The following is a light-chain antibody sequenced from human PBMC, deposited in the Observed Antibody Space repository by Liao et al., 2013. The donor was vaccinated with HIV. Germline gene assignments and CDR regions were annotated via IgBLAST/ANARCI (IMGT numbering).Light chain of an antibody. CDR1: TLGDKY. CDR3: QAWDSSTVV. V-gene: IGLV3-1*01. Sequence: YDLTQPPSVSVSPGQTARITCSGGTLGDKYVSWYQQRPGQSPVLVIYENTKRPSGIPERFAGSNSGNTATLTISETQAMDEADYYCQAWDSSTVVFGGGTKLTVL. J-gene: IGLJ3*02. CDR2: ENT.